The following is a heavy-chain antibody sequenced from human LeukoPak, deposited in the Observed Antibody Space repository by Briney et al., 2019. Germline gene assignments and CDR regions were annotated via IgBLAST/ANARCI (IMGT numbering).Heavy chain of an antibody. J-gene: IGHJ6*03. V-gene: IGHV1-69*06. Sequence: VASVKVSCKASGGTFSSYAISWVRQAPGQGLEWMGGIIPIFGTANYAQKFQGRVTITADKSTSTAYMELSSLRSEDTAVYYCARTGIRGVIVGYYYYMDVWGKGTTVTISS. D-gene: IGHD3-10*01. CDR3: ARTGIRGVIVGYYYYMDV. CDR1: GGTFSSYA. CDR2: IIPIFGTA.